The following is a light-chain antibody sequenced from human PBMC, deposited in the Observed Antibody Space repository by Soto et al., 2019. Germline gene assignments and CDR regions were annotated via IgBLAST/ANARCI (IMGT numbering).Light chain of an antibody. Sequence: IQMTQSPSSLSASTGDRVTITCRASQGISSYLAWYQQKPGKAPKLLIYDASSLESGVPSRFSGSGSGTEFTLTISSLQPDDFATYYCQQYNSYSYTFGQGTKVDIK. CDR1: QGISSY. V-gene: IGKV1-8*01. CDR2: DAS. J-gene: IGKJ2*01. CDR3: QQYNSYSYT.